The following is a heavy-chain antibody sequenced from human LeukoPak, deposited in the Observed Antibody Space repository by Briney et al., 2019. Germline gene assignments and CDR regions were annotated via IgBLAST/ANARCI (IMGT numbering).Heavy chain of an antibody. V-gene: IGHV4-34*01. CDR1: GGSFSGYY. CDR2: INHSGST. D-gene: IGHD1-26*01. J-gene: IGHJ4*02. CDR3: ARAGALGSHDF. Sequence: SETRSLTCAVYGGSFSGYYWSWIRQPPGKGLEWIGEINHSGSTSYNPSLKSRVTISVDTSKNQFSLKLSSVTAADTAVYYCARAGALGSHDFWGQGSLVTVSS.